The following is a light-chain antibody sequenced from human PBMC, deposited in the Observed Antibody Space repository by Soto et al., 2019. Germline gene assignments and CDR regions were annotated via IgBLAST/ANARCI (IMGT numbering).Light chain of an antibody. CDR2: DAS. CDR3: QQIDNWPPT. J-gene: IGKJ1*01. Sequence: EIVMTQSPATLSVSPGERVTLSCRASQSVSSNLAWYHQNPGQAPRLLIYDASTRASGIPGRFSGSGSGTEFTLTISSLQSEEFAVYFCQQIDNWPPTVGQGTKVEIK. V-gene: IGKV3-15*01. CDR1: QSVSSN.